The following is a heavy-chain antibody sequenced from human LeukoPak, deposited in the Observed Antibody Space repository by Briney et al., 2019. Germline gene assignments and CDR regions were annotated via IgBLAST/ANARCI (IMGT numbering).Heavy chain of an antibody. D-gene: IGHD1-26*01. V-gene: IGHV3-11*01. CDR3: ARDSYTTSSGSYIQPIDY. CDR2: ISSSGSTI. Sequence: GGSLRLSCAASGFTFSDYYMSWIRQAPGKGLEWVSYISSSGSTIYYADSVKGQFTISRDNAKNSLYLQMNSLRAEDTAVYYCARDSYTTSSGSYIQPIDYWGQGTLVTVSS. J-gene: IGHJ4*02. CDR1: GFTFSDYY.